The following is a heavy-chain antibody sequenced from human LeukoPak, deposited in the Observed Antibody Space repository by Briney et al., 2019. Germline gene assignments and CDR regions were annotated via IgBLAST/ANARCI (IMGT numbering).Heavy chain of an antibody. CDR1: GGSISSCGYY. CDR3: ARTAAGKDHDF. CDR2: IYYSGST. D-gene: IGHD6-13*01. V-gene: IGHV4-31*03. J-gene: IGHJ4*02. Sequence: SQTLSLTCTVSGGSISSCGYYWSWIRQHPGKGLEWIGYIYYSGSTYYNPSPKSRLTISVDTSKNQFSLNLSSVTAADTAVYYRARTAAGKDHDFWGQGTLVTVSS.